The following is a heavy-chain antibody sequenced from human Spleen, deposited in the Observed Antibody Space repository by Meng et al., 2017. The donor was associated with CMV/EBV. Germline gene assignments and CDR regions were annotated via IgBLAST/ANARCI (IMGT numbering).Heavy chain of an antibody. Sequence: GESLKISCAASGFSFSSYWMTWVRQAPGKGLEWVSYITTSGTILYYADSVKGRFTVSRDNAKNSLYLQMNRLRAEDTAVYYCARDIGMTYYGVDVWGQGTTVTVSS. V-gene: IGHV3-48*04. CDR2: ITTSGTIL. CDR1: GFSFSSYW. D-gene: IGHD1-26*01. J-gene: IGHJ6*02. CDR3: ARDIGMTYYGVDV.